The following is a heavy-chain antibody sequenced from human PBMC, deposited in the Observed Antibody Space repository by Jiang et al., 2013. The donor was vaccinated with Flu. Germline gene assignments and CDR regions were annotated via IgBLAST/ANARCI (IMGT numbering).Heavy chain of an antibody. CDR1: GFSLAAPGMR. J-gene: IGHJ4*02. CDR3: ARVETRDGYNSFDF. Sequence: KPTQTLTLTCSFSGFSLAAPGMRVTWIRQPPGKALEWLARIDWDNDKFYNTSLKTRLSVSKDTSENRVVLTMTNMDPVDTGTYYCARVETRDGYNSFDFWGPGTLVTVSS. V-gene: IGHV2-70*04. D-gene: IGHD5-24*01. CDR2: IDWDNDK.